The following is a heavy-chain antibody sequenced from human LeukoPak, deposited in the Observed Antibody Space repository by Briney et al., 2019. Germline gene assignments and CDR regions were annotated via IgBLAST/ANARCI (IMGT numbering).Heavy chain of an antibody. CDR2: ISYDGNKK. CDR3: GAGWYFFDY. J-gene: IGHJ4*02. D-gene: IGHD6-19*01. CDR1: GFSFRTYG. V-gene: IGHV3-30*03. Sequence: GGSLRLSCATSGFSFRTYGMHWVCQAPGKGLEWVAVISYDGNKKYHADSVKGRFTISRDNSKNTLYLQMNSLGAEDTAVYYCGAGWYFFDYWGQGTLVTVSS.